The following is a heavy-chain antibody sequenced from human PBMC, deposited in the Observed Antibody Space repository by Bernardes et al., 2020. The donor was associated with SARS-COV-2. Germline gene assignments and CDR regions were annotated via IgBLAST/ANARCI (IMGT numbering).Heavy chain of an antibody. CDR3: ARVSSRSVSPSDWFDP. Sequence: GGSLRLSCAASGFTLSSYSMNWVRQAPGTGLEWVSYISSSSATMYYADSVKGRFTISRDSAKNSLYLQMNSLRAEDTALYYCARVSSRSVSPSDWFDPWGQGTLVTVSS. D-gene: IGHD3-10*01. V-gene: IGHV3-48*04. J-gene: IGHJ5*02. CDR1: GFTLSSYS. CDR2: ISSSSATM.